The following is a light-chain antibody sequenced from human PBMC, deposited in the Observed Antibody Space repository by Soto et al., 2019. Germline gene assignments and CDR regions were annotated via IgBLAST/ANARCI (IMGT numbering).Light chain of an antibody. V-gene: IGKV3-11*01. J-gene: IGKJ1*01. Sequence: EIVLTQSPATLSLSPGERATLSCRASQRVSSYLAWYQQKPGQAPRLLIYDASSRATGIPARFSGSGSGTDFTLTISSLEPEDFAVYYCQQRSNWAWTFGQGTKVEMK. CDR2: DAS. CDR3: QQRSNWAWT. CDR1: QRVSSY.